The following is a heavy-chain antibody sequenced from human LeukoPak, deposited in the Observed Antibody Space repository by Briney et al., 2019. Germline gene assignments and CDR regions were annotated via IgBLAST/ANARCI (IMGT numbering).Heavy chain of an antibody. Sequence: GESLKISCKGSGYSFTSYWIGWVRQMPGKGLEWMGIIYPGDSDTRYGPSFQGQVTISADKSISTAYLQWSSLKASDTAMYYCARPISNYYDSSGYYPDAFDIWGQGTMVTVSS. CDR1: GYSFTSYW. D-gene: IGHD3-22*01. V-gene: IGHV5-51*01. J-gene: IGHJ3*02. CDR3: ARPISNYYDSSGYYPDAFDI. CDR2: IYPGDSDT.